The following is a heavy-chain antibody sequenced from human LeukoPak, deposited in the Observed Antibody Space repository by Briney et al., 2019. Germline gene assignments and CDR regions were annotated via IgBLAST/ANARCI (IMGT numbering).Heavy chain of an antibody. V-gene: IGHV4-38-2*01. CDR2: IYHSGST. CDR1: GYSISIGYY. CDR3: ARRAPGTSGTTGWFDP. D-gene: IGHD1-1*01. Sequence: PSETLSLTCAVSGYSISIGYYWAWIRQPPGKGLEWIGSIYHSGSTYCNPSLKSRVTISVDTSKNQFSLRLSSVTAADTAVYYCARRAPGTSGTTGWFDPWGQGTLVTVSS. J-gene: IGHJ5*02.